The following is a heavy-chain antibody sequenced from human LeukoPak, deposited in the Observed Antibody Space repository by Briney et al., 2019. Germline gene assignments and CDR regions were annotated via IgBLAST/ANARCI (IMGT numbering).Heavy chain of an antibody. Sequence: GGSLRLSCAGSGFIFTDYWIDWVRQAPGKGLEWVSYISSSSSTIYYADSVKGRFTISRDNAKNSLYLQMNSLRAEDTAVYYCASDDSSGYYLLWGQGTLVTVSS. D-gene: IGHD3-22*01. J-gene: IGHJ4*02. CDR2: ISSSSSTI. CDR1: GFIFTDYW. CDR3: ASDDSSGYYLL. V-gene: IGHV3-48*01.